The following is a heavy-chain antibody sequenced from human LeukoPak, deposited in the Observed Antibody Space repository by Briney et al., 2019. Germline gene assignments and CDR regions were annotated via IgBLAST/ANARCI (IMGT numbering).Heavy chain of an antibody. V-gene: IGHV3-30-3*01. CDR3: AREEGSPDAFDI. D-gene: IGHD3-10*01. J-gene: IGHJ3*02. CDR2: ISYDGSNK. CDR1: GFSFSNYA. Sequence: GCSLRLPCPDSGFSFSNYALHWVRQAPAKGLAGVAVISYDGSNKYYADSVKGRFTISRDNSKNTLYLQMNSLRAEDTAVYYCAREEGSPDAFDIWGQGTMVTVSS.